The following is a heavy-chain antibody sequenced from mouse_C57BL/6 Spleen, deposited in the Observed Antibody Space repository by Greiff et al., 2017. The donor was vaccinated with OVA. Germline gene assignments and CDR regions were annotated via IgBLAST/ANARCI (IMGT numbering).Heavy chain of an antibody. CDR1: GFSFNTYA. D-gene: IGHD1-1*01. CDR3: VRSFYYGSSSEGFAY. Sequence: EVHLVESGGGLVQPKGSLKLSCAASGFSFNTYAMNWVRQAPGKGLEWVARIRSKSNNYATYYADSVKDRFTISRDDSESMLYLQMNNLKTEDIAMYYCVRSFYYGSSSEGFAYWGQGTLVTVSA. CDR2: IRSKSNNYAT. V-gene: IGHV10-1*01. J-gene: IGHJ3*01.